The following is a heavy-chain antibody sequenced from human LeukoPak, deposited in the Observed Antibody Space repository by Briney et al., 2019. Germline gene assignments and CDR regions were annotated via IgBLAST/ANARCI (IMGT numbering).Heavy chain of an antibody. CDR1: GFTFSSYA. V-gene: IGHV3-23*01. Sequence: QPGGSLRLSCAASGFTFSSYAMSWVRQAPGKGLEWVSAISGSGGSTYYADSVKGRFTISRDNAKNSLYLQMNSLRAEDTAVYYCARVMFPGGYYYYGMDVWGKGTTVTVSS. D-gene: IGHD3-10*02. J-gene: IGHJ6*04. CDR2: ISGSGGST. CDR3: ARVMFPGGYYYYGMDV.